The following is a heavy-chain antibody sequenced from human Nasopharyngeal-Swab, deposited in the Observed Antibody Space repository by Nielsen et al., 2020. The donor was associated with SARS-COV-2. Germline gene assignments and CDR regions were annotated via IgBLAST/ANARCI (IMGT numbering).Heavy chain of an antibody. J-gene: IGHJ6*03. Sequence: GGSLRLSCAATGFTFSSYAMSWVRQAPGKGLEWVSAISGSGGSTYYADSVKGRFTISRDNSKNTLYLQMNSLRAEDTAVYYCAKEIVVLEYYYYMDVWGKGTTVTVSS. D-gene: IGHD3-22*01. CDR3: AKEIVVLEYYYYMDV. V-gene: IGHV3-23*01. CDR1: GFTFSSYA. CDR2: ISGSGGST.